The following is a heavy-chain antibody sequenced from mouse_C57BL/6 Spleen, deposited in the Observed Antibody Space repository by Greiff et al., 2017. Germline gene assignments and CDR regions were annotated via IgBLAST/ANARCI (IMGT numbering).Heavy chain of an antibody. CDR3: ARGSTVVPFDY. CDR2: INPSSGYT. V-gene: IGHV1-7*01. Sequence: QVQLQQSGAELAKPGASVKLSCKASGYTFTSYWMHWVKQRPGQGLEWIGYINPSSGYTKYNQKFKAKATLTADKSSSTAYMQLSSLTYEDSAVYYCARGSTVVPFDYWGQGTTLTVAS. J-gene: IGHJ2*01. CDR1: GYTFTSYW. D-gene: IGHD1-1*01.